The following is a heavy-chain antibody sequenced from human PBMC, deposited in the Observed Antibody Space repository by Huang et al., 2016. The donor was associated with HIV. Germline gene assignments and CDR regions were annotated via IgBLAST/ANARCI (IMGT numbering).Heavy chain of an antibody. J-gene: IGHJ4*02. CDR1: GDTFRKYA. CDR3: ARGMWDSNWDGTDWLLRHFDS. Sequence: QVQLVQSGAEVKKPGSSVRVSCRASGDTFRKYAISWVRQAPGQGCEGMGGKIAIFGTPKYAPKFQGRITISAKESTSTVYVELSSLTFQDTAVYYCARGMWDSNWDGTDWLLRHFDSWGQGTLVTVSS. V-gene: IGHV1-69*13. CDR2: KIAIFGTP. D-gene: IGHD2-15*01.